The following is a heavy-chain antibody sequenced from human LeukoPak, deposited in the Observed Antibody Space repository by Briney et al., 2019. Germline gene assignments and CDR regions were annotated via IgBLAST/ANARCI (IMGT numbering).Heavy chain of an antibody. CDR1: VVSISSGDYY. D-gene: IGHD6-19*01. CDR3: ARISLGSDTSPSSGWPYYFDY. CDR2: IDWDDDK. V-gene: IGHV2-70*16. Sequence: TLSLTCTVSVVSISSGDYYWSWIRQPPGKALEWLARIDWDDDKFYSTSLKTRLTISKDTSKNQVVLTMTNMDPVDTATYYCARISLGSDTSPSSGWPYYFDYWGQGTLVTVSS. J-gene: IGHJ4*02.